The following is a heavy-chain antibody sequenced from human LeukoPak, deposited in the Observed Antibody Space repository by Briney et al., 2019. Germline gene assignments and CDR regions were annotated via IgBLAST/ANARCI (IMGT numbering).Heavy chain of an antibody. J-gene: IGHJ4*02. CDR2: INSDGSST. CDR1: GFTFSSYW. CDR3: AKDYYGSGTIRGRFDY. Sequence: PGGSLRLSCAASGFTFSSYWMHWVRQAPGKGLVWVSRINSDGSSTSYADSVKGRFTISRDNAKNSLYLQMNSLRAEDTALYYCAKDYYGSGTIRGRFDYWGQGTLVTVSS. V-gene: IGHV3-74*01. D-gene: IGHD3-10*01.